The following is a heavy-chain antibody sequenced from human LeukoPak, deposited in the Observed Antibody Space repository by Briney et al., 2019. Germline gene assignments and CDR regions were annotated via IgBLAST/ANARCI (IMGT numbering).Heavy chain of an antibody. V-gene: IGHV4-34*01. CDR1: GGSFSGYY. Sequence: SETLSLTCAVYGGSFSGYYWSWIRQPPGKGLEWIGEINHSGSTNYNPSLKSRATISVDTSKNQFSLKLSSVTAADTAVYYCASSIAALGSIHNWFDPWGQGTLVTVSS. D-gene: IGHD6-6*01. J-gene: IGHJ5*02. CDR2: INHSGST. CDR3: ASSIAALGSIHNWFDP.